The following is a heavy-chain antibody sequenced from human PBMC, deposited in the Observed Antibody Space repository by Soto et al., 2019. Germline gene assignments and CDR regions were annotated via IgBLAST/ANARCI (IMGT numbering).Heavy chain of an antibody. CDR1: GGSISSGGYY. CDR3: ARYCSSTSCYPYYYYGMDV. Sequence: QVQLQESGPGLVKPSQTLSLTCTVSGGSISSGGYYWSWIRQHPGKGLEWIGYIYYSGSTYYNPSLKSRVTISVDTSKNQFSLKLSSVTAADTAVYYCARYCSSTSCYPYYYYGMDVWGQGTTVTVSS. D-gene: IGHD2-2*01. J-gene: IGHJ6*02. CDR2: IYYSGST. V-gene: IGHV4-31*03.